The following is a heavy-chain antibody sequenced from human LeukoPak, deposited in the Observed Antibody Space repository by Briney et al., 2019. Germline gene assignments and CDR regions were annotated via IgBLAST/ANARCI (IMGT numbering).Heavy chain of an antibody. CDR2: INHSGST. V-gene: IGHV4-34*01. D-gene: IGHD6-13*01. CDR1: GGSFSGYY. Sequence: SETLSLTCAVYGGSFSGYYWSWIRQPPGKGLGWIGEINHSGSTNYNPSLKSRVTISVDTSKNQFSLKLSSVTAADTAVYYCARGQRGYSSSWGQGTLVTVSS. CDR3: ARGQRGYSSS. J-gene: IGHJ4*02.